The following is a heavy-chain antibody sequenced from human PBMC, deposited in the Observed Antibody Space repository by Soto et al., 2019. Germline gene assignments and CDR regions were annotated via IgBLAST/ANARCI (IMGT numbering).Heavy chain of an antibody. CDR1: GFAFTNAW. V-gene: IGHV3-15*01. Sequence: PGGSLRLACAASGFAFTNAWMTWVRQAPGKALEWVGRIRSQIDGGTTDYAAPVKGRFTISRDDSKNTMFLQMNSLKTEDTAVYYCTTVAYREYVSDNWGQGTLVTVSS. CDR2: IRSQIDGGTT. J-gene: IGHJ4*02. CDR3: TTVAYREYVSDN. D-gene: IGHD3-16*01.